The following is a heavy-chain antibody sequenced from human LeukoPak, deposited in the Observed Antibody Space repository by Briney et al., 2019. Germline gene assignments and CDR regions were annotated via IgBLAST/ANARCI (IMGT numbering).Heavy chain of an antibody. Sequence: GGSLRLSCAASGFTFSSYSMNWVRQAPGKGLEWVSSISSSSSYIYYADSVKGRFTISRDNAKNSLYLQMNSLRAEDTAVYYCAGVIGRGYYYFDYWGQGTLVTVSS. V-gene: IGHV3-21*01. CDR2: ISSSSSYI. CDR1: GFTFSSYS. CDR3: AGVIGRGYYYFDY. J-gene: IGHJ4*02. D-gene: IGHD3-3*01.